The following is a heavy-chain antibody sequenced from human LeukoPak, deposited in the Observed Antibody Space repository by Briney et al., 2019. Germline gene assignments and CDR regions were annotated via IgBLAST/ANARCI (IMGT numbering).Heavy chain of an antibody. J-gene: IGHJ5*02. Sequence: ASVKVSCKASGYTFTSYGISWVRQAPGQGLEWMGWISAYNGNTNYAQKLQGRVTMTTDTSTSTAYMELRSLRSDDTAVYYCARDAAHFKTLEDSSWYVNWFDPWGQGTLVTVSS. CDR1: GYTFTSYG. D-gene: IGHD6-13*01. CDR3: ARDAAHFKTLEDSSWYVNWFDP. CDR2: ISAYNGNT. V-gene: IGHV1-18*01.